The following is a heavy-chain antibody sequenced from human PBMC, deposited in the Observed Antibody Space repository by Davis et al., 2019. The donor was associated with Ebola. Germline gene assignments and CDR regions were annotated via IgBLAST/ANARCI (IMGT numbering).Heavy chain of an antibody. Sequence: GGSLRLSCAASGFTFSSYWMSWVRQAPGKGLEWVGRIRSKANSYATAYAASVKGRFTISRDDSKNTAYLQMNSLKTEDTAVYYCTATVTTSDYWGQGTLVTVSS. CDR3: TATVTTSDY. D-gene: IGHD4-17*01. V-gene: IGHV3-73*01. J-gene: IGHJ4*02. CDR1: GFTFSSYW. CDR2: IRSKANSYAT.